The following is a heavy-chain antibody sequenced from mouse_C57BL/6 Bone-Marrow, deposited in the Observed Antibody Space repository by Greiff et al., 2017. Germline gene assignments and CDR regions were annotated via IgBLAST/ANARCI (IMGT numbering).Heavy chain of an antibody. V-gene: IGHV2-2*01. Sequence: QVQLQQSGPGLVQPSQSLSITCTVSGFSLTSYGVHWVRQSPGKGLEWLGVIWSGGSTDYNAAVISRLSISKDNSQSQVFFKMNSLQADDTAIYYCAINWITTVVAKDYYSMDYWGQGTSVTVSS. CDR2: IWSGGST. CDR1: GFSLTSYG. CDR3: AINWITTVVAKDYYSMDY. D-gene: IGHD1-1*01. J-gene: IGHJ4*01.